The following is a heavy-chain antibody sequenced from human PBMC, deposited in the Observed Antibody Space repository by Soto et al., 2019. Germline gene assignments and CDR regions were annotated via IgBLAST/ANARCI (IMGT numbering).Heavy chain of an antibody. D-gene: IGHD1-26*01. CDR2: IYHSGSP. Sequence: PSETLSLTCAVSGGSISSGGYSWSWIRQPPGKGLEWIGYIYHSGSPYYNPSLKSRVTISVDRSKNQFSLKLSSVTAADTAVYYCARGPGDGRISYWGQGTLVTVSS. CDR1: GGSISSGGYS. J-gene: IGHJ4*02. CDR3: ARGPGDGRISY. V-gene: IGHV4-30-2*01.